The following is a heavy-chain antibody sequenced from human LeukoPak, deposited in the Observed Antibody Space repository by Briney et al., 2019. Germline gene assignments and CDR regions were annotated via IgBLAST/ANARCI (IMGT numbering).Heavy chain of an antibody. CDR1: GYTFTSYG. D-gene: IGHD3-22*01. Sequence: ASVKVSCKASGYTFTSYGISWVRQAPGQGLEWMGWISAYNGNTNYAQKLQGRVTMTTDTSTSTAYMELRSLRSDDTAMYYCARDESYYDSSGYYYLLYNFDYWGQGTLVTVSS. CDR2: ISAYNGNT. J-gene: IGHJ4*02. V-gene: IGHV1-18*01. CDR3: ARDESYYDSSGYYYLLYNFDY.